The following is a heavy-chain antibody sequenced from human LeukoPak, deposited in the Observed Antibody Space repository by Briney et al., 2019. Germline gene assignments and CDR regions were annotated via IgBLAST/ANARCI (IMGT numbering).Heavy chain of an antibody. CDR3: ARERYGDYYFDY. V-gene: IGHV3-74*01. Sequence: PGGSLRLSCAASGFTFSSYWMHWVRQAPGKGLVWVSRINSDGSSTSYADSVKGRFTISRDNAKNTLYLQMNSLRAEDTAVYYCARERYGDYYFDYWGQGTLVTVSS. J-gene: IGHJ4*02. D-gene: IGHD4-17*01. CDR1: GFTFSSYW. CDR2: INSDGSST.